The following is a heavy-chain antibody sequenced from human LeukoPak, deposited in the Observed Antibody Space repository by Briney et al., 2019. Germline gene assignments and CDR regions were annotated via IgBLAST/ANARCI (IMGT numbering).Heavy chain of an antibody. V-gene: IGHV3-7*01. J-gene: IGHJ5*02. Sequence: PGGSLRLSCAASGFTFSSYGMHWVRQAPGKGLEWVANIKQDGSEKYYVDSVKGRFTISRDNAKNSLYLQMNSLRAEDTAVYYCARESKIVATMGNWFDPWGQGTLVTVSS. CDR3: ARESKIVATMGNWFDP. CDR1: GFTFSSYG. D-gene: IGHD5-12*01. CDR2: IKQDGSEK.